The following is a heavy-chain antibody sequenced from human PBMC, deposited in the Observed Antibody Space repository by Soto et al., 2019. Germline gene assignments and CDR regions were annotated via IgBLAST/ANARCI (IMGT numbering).Heavy chain of an antibody. D-gene: IGHD2-15*01. CDR3: ARQMFIGGLDV. Sequence: SETLSLTCTVSGGSISSYYWSWIRQPPGKGLEWIGYIYYSGSTNYNPSLKSRVTISVDTPKNQFSLKLNSVTAADTAVYYCARQMFIGGLDVRGQGTTVTVSS. J-gene: IGHJ6*02. CDR2: IYYSGST. V-gene: IGHV4-59*08. CDR1: GGSISSYY.